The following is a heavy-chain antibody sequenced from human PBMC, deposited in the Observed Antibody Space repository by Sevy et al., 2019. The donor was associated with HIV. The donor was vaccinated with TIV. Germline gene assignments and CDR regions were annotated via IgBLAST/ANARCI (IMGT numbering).Heavy chain of an antibody. J-gene: IGHJ4*02. D-gene: IGHD2-8*01. CDR3: ARGTMVYATTAVD. V-gene: IGHV4-31*03. CDR2: IYYSAST. CDR1: GGSISSGGYY. Sequence: SETLSLTCTVSGGSISSGGYYWSWIRQHPGKGREWIGYIYYSASTYYNPSLKSRVTISVDTSKNQFSLKLSSVTAADTAVYYCARGTMVYATTAVDWGQGTLVTVSS.